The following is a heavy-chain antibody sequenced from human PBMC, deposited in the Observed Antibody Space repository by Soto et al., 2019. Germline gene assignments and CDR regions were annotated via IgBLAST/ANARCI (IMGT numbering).Heavy chain of an antibody. CDR1: GDSVRNQY. V-gene: IGHV4-4*09. D-gene: IGHD3-16*01. CDR2: IYRSGST. Sequence: SETLSLTCTVSGDSVRNQYWSWIRRPPGRGLEWIGYIYRSGSTKYNPSLNIRLTISVDTSKNQFSLKLSSVTAADTAVYYCARTLDYGHMDVWGKGTTVTVSS. CDR3: ARTLDYGHMDV. J-gene: IGHJ6*03.